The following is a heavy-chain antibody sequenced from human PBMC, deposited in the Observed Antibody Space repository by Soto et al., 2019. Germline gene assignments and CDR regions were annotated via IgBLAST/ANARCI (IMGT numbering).Heavy chain of an antibody. CDR2: VSGGGSIT. Sequence: GGSLRLSCAASAFTFSSYAMSWVRQAPGKGLEWVSAVSGGGSITYYADSLKGRFTISRDNSKNTLYLQINSLRAEDTAVYYCAKTIRGGYSSSWYYFDYWGQGTLVTVSS. D-gene: IGHD6-13*01. V-gene: IGHV3-23*01. CDR1: AFTFSSYA. CDR3: AKTIRGGYSSSWYYFDY. J-gene: IGHJ4*02.